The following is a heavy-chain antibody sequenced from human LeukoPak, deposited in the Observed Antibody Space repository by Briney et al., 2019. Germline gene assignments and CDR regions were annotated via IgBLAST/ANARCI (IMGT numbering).Heavy chain of an antibody. CDR3: ARVTGYRIEDYFDY. Sequence: SETLSLTCSVSGYSISSGYYWGWIWQPPGKGLEWIGSIYHSGSTYYNPSLKSRVTISVDTSKNQFSLKLSSVTAADTAVYYCARVTGYRIEDYFDYWGQGTLVTVSS. CDR2: IYHSGST. V-gene: IGHV4-38-2*02. CDR1: GYSISSGYY. D-gene: IGHD6-13*01. J-gene: IGHJ4*02.